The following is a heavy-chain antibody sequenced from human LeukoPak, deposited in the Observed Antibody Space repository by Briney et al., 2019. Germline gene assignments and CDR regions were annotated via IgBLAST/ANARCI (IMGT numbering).Heavy chain of an antibody. CDR3: ATLPYYYDSSGYYQDY. J-gene: IGHJ4*02. V-gene: IGHV1-8*01. Sequence: ASVKVSCKASGYTFTSYDINWVRQAPGQGLEWMGWMNPKSTHTGYAQKFQGRVTMTEDTSTDTAYMELSSLRSEDTAVYYCATLPYYYDSSGYYQDYWGQGTLVTVSS. CDR1: GYTFTSYD. D-gene: IGHD3-22*01. CDR2: MNPKSTHT.